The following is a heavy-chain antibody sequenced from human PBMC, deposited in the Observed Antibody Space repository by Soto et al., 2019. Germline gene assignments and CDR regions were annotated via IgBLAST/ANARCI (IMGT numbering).Heavy chain of an antibody. CDR3: ASGRGYSYGLLDY. CDR2: VNHSGST. D-gene: IGHD5-18*01. J-gene: IGHJ4*02. Sequence: SETLSLTCAVYGGSFSGYYWSWIRQPPGKGLEWIGEVNHSGSTNYNPSLKSRVTISVDTSKNQFSLKLSSVTAADTAVYYCASGRGYSYGLLDYWGQGTLVTVSS. CDR1: GGSFSGYY. V-gene: IGHV4-34*01.